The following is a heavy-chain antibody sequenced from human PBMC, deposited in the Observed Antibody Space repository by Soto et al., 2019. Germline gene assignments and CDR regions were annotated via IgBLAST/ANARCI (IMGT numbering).Heavy chain of an antibody. CDR3: ARLPGIVAPGTVFLGN. V-gene: IGHV5-51*03. Sequence: GESLKISCKASGYRFTSSWIGWERQMPGKGLEWMGIIYPGDSDTRYRPSFQGQVTISADKSSSTAYLQWNSLQASDTAMYYCARLPGIVAPGTVFLGNWGHGTTVTVSS. CDR1: GYRFTSSW. CDR2: IYPGDSDT. D-gene: IGHD1-1*01. J-gene: IGHJ6*02.